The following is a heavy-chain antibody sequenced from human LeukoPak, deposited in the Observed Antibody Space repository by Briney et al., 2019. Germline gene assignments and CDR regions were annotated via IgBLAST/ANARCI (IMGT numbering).Heavy chain of an antibody. D-gene: IGHD2-21*02. Sequence: GGSLRLSCAASGFTFSSYGMHWVRQAPGKGLEWVAVIWYDGSNKYYADSVKGRFTISRDNSKNTLYLQMNSLRAEDTAVYYCARDKGVVVTAIGYFDYWGQGTLVTGSS. CDR3: ARDKGVVVTAIGYFDY. CDR2: IWYDGSNK. J-gene: IGHJ4*02. V-gene: IGHV3-33*01. CDR1: GFTFSSYG.